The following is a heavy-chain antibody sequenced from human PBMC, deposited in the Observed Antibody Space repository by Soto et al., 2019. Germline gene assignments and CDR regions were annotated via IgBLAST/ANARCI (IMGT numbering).Heavy chain of an antibody. J-gene: IGHJ6*03. CDR2: INHSGST. Sequence: QVQLQQWGAGLLKPSETLSLTCAVYGGSFSGYYWSWIRQPPGKGLEWIGEINHSGSTNYNPSLKSRVTISVDTSKNQCSLKLSSVTAADTAVYYCARGHPLDSSSWMVRYYYYMDVWGKGTTVTVSS. CDR3: ARGHPLDSSSWMVRYYYYMDV. CDR1: GGSFSGYY. D-gene: IGHD6-13*01. V-gene: IGHV4-34*01.